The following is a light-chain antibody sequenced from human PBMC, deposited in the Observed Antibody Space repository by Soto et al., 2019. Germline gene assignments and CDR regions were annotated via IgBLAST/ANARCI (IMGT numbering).Light chain of an antibody. Sequence: QSALTQPASVSGSPGQSITISCSGTASDIGAYMFVSWYQQSPGKAPKLIIYDVSIRPSGVSNRFSGSKSGNTASLTISGLQPEDEADYYCSSHATKRDVLFGGGTQLTVL. CDR3: SSHATKRDVL. J-gene: IGLJ2*01. V-gene: IGLV2-14*03. CDR1: ASDIGAYMF. CDR2: DVS.